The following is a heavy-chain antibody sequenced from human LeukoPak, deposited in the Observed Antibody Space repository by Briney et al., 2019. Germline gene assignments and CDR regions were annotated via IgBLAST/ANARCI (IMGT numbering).Heavy chain of an antibody. Sequence: GGSLRLSCAASGFTFSSYGMHWVRQAPGKGLEWVAFIRYDGSNKYYADSVKGRFTISRDNSKNTLYLQMNSLRAEDTAVYYCAKDRDYDFWSGYEDYWGQGTLVTVSS. D-gene: IGHD3-3*01. CDR3: AKDRDYDFWSGYEDY. V-gene: IGHV3-30*02. CDR1: GFTFSSYG. J-gene: IGHJ4*02. CDR2: IRYDGSNK.